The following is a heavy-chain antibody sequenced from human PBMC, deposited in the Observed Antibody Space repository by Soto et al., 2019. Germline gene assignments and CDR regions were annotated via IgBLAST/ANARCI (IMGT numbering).Heavy chain of an antibody. V-gene: IGHV3-23*01. CDR1: GFTFSSYA. CDR2: ISGSGDST. J-gene: IGHJ4*02. Sequence: EVQLLESGGGLVQPGGSLRLSCAASGFTFSSYAMNWVRQAPGKGLEWVSTISGSGDSTYYADSVKGRFTISRDNSKIALHLQMNSLRAEDTAVYYCAKRGSGTYYIDWGQGTLVSVSS. CDR3: AKRGSGTYYID. D-gene: IGHD1-26*01.